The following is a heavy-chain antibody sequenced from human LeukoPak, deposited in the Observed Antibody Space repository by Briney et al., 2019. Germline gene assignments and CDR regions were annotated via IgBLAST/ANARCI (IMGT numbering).Heavy chain of an antibody. D-gene: IGHD3-10*01. CDR3: ARDSGTTGEVKFDP. V-gene: IGHV4-39*06. J-gene: IGHJ5*02. Sequence: SETLSLTCTVSGDSLTGYYWGWIRQPPGKGLEWIGNIYYTGNTYYNPSLKSRVTISLDTSKNQFTLKLSSVTAADTAVYYCARDSGTTGEVKFDPWGQGTLVTVSS. CDR1: GDSLTGYY. CDR2: IYYTGNT.